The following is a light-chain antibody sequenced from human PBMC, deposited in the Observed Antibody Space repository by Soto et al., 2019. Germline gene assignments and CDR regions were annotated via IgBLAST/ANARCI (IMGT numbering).Light chain of an antibody. J-gene: IGLJ3*02. CDR2: RNN. CDR1: SSNIGSNY. V-gene: IGLV1-47*01. Sequence: QSVLTQPLSASGTPGQRVTISCSGSSSNIGSNYVYWYQQFPGTAPKLLIYRNNQWPSGAPDRFSGSKSGTSASLAVSGLRSEDEADYYCAVWDDSLSGWVFGGGTKLTVL. CDR3: AVWDDSLSGWV.